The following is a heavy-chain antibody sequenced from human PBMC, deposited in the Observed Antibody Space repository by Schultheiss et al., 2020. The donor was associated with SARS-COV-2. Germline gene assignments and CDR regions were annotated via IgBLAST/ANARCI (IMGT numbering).Heavy chain of an antibody. CDR3: ARDPLYSSGWAPWYYYGMDV. D-gene: IGHD6-19*01. CDR2: ISGYSGNT. J-gene: IGHJ6*02. Sequence: ASVKVSCKASGYTFTSYGIIWVRQAPGQGLEWMGWISGYSGNTTYAQKIQGRVSMTTDASTNTAYMELRGLRSDDTAVYYCARDPLYSSGWAPWYYYGMDVWGQGTTVTVS. V-gene: IGHV1-18*04. CDR1: GYTFTSYG.